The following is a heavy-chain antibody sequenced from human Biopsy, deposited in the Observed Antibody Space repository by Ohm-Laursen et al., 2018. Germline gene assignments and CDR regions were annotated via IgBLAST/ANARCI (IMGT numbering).Heavy chain of an antibody. Sequence: SETLSLTCAVYGESFNGYYWSWIRQTPGKGLEWIGEINHSGRTNYTPSLKSRFTISVDTSKNQFSLKVRSVTAADTAVYYRVRGVDYYDPYHYYALDVWGQGTTVTVSS. V-gene: IGHV4-34*01. D-gene: IGHD3-22*01. CDR2: INHSGRT. CDR1: GESFNGYY. CDR3: VRGVDYYDPYHYYALDV. J-gene: IGHJ6*02.